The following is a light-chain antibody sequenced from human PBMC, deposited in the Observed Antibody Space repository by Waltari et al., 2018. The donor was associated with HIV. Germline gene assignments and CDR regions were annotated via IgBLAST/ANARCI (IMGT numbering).Light chain of an antibody. CDR2: EDN. CDR3: QSYDSSNWV. J-gene: IGLJ3*02. V-gene: IGLV6-57*01. Sequence: NFMLTQPHSVSESPGKTVTISCTRSSGSIASNYVQWYQQRPGSSPTTVSYEDNQSPSGVPDRFSGSIDSSSNSAFLTISGLKIEDEADYYCQSYDSSNWVFGGGTKLTVL. CDR1: SGSIASNY.